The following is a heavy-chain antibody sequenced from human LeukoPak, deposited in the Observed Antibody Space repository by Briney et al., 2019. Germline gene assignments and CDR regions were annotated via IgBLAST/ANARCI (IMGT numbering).Heavy chain of an antibody. CDR2: ISSNGGST. V-gene: IGHV3-64D*06. J-gene: IGHJ4*02. D-gene: IGHD5-18*01. CDR1: GFTFSSYA. CDR3: ARDRTDTAMAYYFDY. Sequence: GGSLRLSCSASGFTFSSYAMHWVRQAPGKGLEYVSAISSNGGSTYYADSVKGRFTISRDNSKNTLYLQMSSLRAEDTAVYYCARDRTDTAMAYYFDYWGQGTLVTVSS.